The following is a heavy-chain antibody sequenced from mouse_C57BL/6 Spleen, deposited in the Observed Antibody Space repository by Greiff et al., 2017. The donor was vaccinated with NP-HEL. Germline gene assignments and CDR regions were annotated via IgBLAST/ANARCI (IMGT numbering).Heavy chain of an antibody. CDR3: ARHGGTVVPDAMDY. CDR2: ISSGGSYT. V-gene: IGHV5-6*01. CDR1: GFTFSSYG. J-gene: IGHJ4*01. D-gene: IGHD1-1*01. Sequence: EVQVVESGGDLVKPGGSLKLSCAASGFTFSSYGMSWVRQTPDKRLEWVATISSGGSYTYYTDSVKGRIPISRDNAKNTLYLQRSSLKAEDTAMYYCARHGGTVVPDAMDYWGQGTSVTVSS.